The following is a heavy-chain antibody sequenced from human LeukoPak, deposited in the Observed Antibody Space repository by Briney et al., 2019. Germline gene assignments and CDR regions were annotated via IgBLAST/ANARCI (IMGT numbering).Heavy chain of an antibody. J-gene: IGHJ4*02. D-gene: IGHD6-13*01. Sequence: SETLSLTCSVSGASVSDGNYYWSWIRQPPGKGLEWIGYMFYSESTKYNPSLKSRVTIVDKSKNQFSLKLSSVTAADTAVYYCASPGIVAAGTDRGFDYWGQGTLVTVSS. CDR1: GASVSDGNYY. CDR2: MFYSEST. V-gene: IGHV4-61*01. CDR3: ASPGIVAAGTDRGFDY.